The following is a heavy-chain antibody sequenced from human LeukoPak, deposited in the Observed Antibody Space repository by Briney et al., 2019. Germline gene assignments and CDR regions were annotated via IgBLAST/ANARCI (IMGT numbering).Heavy chain of an antibody. V-gene: IGHV4-34*01. CDR2: INHSGST. J-gene: IGHJ4*02. Sequence: SETLSLTCAVYGGSFSGYYWSWIRQPPGKGLEWIGEINHSGSTNYNPSLKSRVTISVDTSKNLFSLKLSSVTAADTAVYYCARDREFSGSYYWPFDYWGQGTLVTVSS. CDR3: ARDREFSGSYYWPFDY. D-gene: IGHD1-26*01. CDR1: GGSFSGYY.